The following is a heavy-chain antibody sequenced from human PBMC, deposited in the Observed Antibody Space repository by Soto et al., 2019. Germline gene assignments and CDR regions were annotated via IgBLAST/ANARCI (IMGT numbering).Heavy chain of an antibody. Sequence: GGSLRLSCAASGFTFDDYGMSWVRQAPGKGLEWVSGINWNGGSTGYADSVKGRFTISRDNAKNSLYLQMNSLRAEDTALYHCARDLPLTMVRGVIGWFDPWGQGTLVTVSS. J-gene: IGHJ5*02. D-gene: IGHD3-10*01. CDR2: INWNGGST. CDR3: ARDLPLTMVRGVIGWFDP. V-gene: IGHV3-20*01. CDR1: GFTFDDYG.